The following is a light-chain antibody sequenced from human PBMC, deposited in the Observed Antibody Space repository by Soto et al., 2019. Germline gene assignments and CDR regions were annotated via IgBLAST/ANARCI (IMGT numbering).Light chain of an antibody. CDR3: QQYNSYSYT. V-gene: IGKV1-5*03. Sequence: DIQMTQSPSTLSASAGDRVTITCRASQTINSWLAWYQHKPGKAPKLLIYKASSLESGVPSRFSGSGSGTEFTLTISSLQPDDFETYYCQQYNSYSYTFGQGTKVDIK. CDR2: KAS. CDR1: QTINSW. J-gene: IGKJ2*01.